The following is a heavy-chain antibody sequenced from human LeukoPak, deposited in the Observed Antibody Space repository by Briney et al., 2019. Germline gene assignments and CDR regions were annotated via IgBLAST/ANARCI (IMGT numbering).Heavy chain of an antibody. CDR1: GFTFSSYW. CDR3: ARAGAGGAFDI. CDR2: FYSDGSRT. Sequence: GGSLRLSCAAPGFTFSSYWMHWVRQAPGKGLVWVSRFYSDGSRTTYADSVKGRFTISRDNAKNTLYLQMNSLRAEDTAVYYCARAGAGGAFDIWGQGTMVTVSS. V-gene: IGHV3-74*01. J-gene: IGHJ3*02. D-gene: IGHD3-10*01.